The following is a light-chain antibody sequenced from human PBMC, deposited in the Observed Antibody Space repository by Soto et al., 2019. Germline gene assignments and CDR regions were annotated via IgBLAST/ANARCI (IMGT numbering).Light chain of an antibody. CDR2: DAS. Sequence: EIVLTQSPDTLSLSPGARATLSCSASQSVRSERLAWYQQKPGQAPRLVIFDASTRATGSPERFSGSGSGTHFTLTITSLEPEDFAVYYCQEYDGAPPVTFGLGTRLEI. J-gene: IGKJ5*01. CDR3: QEYDGAPPVT. CDR1: QSVRSER. V-gene: IGKV3-20*01.